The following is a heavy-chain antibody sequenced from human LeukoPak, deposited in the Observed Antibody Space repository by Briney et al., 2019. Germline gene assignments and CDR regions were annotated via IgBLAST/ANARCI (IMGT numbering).Heavy chain of an antibody. Sequence: ASVKVSCKASGYTFTGYYMHWVRQAPGQGLEWMGWINPNSGGTNYAQKFQGWVTMTRDTSISTAYMELSRLRSDDTAVYYCARGRAAAAGNWFDPWGQGTLVTVSS. V-gene: IGHV1-2*04. CDR1: GYTFTGYY. CDR3: ARGRAAAAGNWFDP. D-gene: IGHD6-13*01. J-gene: IGHJ5*02. CDR2: INPNSGGT.